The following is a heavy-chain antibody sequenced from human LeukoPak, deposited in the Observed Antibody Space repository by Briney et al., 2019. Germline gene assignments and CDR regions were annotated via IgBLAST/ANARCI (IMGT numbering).Heavy chain of an antibody. Sequence: GASVKVSCKASGYTLTSYYIHWVRQAPGQGLEWMTIINPRTGGTHVAQKFQGRVTVTRDTSTSTVYMELNSLRSEDTAVYYCARDRGDTSAYNWGLYFDSWGQGTLVTVSS. J-gene: IGHJ4*02. CDR3: ARDRGDTSAYNWGLYFDS. CDR2: INPRTGGT. D-gene: IGHD3-22*01. CDR1: GYTLTSYY. V-gene: IGHV1-46*01.